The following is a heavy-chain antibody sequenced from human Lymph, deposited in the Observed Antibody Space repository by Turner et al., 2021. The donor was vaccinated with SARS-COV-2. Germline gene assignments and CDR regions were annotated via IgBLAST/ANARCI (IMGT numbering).Heavy chain of an antibody. CDR3: ARIAAPGMGGGVHYYYYAMDV. V-gene: IGHV1-69*10. CDR1: GGTFSSSA. Sequence: QVQLVQSGAEVKKPGSSVKVSCKASGGTFSSSAISWVRQAPGQGLEWRGGTIPLLAKANYAQKFQGRVKITADKSTSTAYMELGSLRSEDTAVYFCARIAAPGMGGGVHYYYYAMDVWGQGTTVTVSS. D-gene: IGHD6-13*01. CDR2: TIPLLAKA. J-gene: IGHJ6*02.